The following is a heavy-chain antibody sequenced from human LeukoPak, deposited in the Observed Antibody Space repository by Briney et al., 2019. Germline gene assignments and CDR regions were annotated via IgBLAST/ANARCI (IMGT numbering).Heavy chain of an antibody. V-gene: IGHV1-69*06. CDR2: IIPIFGTA. J-gene: IGHJ4*02. CDR1: GGTFSSYA. CDR3: ATSPRYNWNDPLY. D-gene: IGHD1-20*01. Sequence: SVKVSCKASGGTFSSYAISWVRQAPGQGLEWMGGIIPIFGTANYAQKFQGRVTMTEDTSTDTAYIELSSLRSEDTAVYYCATSPRYNWNDPLYWGQGTLVTVSS.